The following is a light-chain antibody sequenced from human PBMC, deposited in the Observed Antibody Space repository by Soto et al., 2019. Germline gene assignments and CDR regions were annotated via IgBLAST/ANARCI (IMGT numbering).Light chain of an antibody. V-gene: IGKV3-15*01. CDR3: RQYNNWPPDRT. J-gene: IGKJ1*01. CDR1: QSVSSN. Sequence: EIVMTQSPATLSVSPGERATLSCRASQSVSSNLAWYQQKPGQAPRLLIYGASTRATGIPARFSGSGSGTEFTHTISSLQSEDFAIYFCRQYNNWPPDRTFGQGTKVEIK. CDR2: GAS.